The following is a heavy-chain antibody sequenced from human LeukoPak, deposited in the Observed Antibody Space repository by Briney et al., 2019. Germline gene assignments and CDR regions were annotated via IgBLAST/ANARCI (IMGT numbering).Heavy chain of an antibody. V-gene: IGHV3-23*01. CDR3: AKDHSPSSGWYFDY. CDR2: ISGSGGST. J-gene: IGHJ4*02. CDR1: GFTFSSYA. D-gene: IGHD6-19*01. Sequence: QAGGSLRLSCAASGFTFSSYAMSWVRQAPGKGLEWVSAISGSGGSTYYADSVKGRFTISRDNSKNTLYLQMNSLRAEDTAVYYCAKDHSPSSGWYFDYWGQGTLVTASS.